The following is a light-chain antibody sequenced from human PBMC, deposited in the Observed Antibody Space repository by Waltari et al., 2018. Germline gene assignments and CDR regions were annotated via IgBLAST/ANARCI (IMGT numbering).Light chain of an antibody. CDR2: ETN. CDR1: TGAVTDGHL. J-gene: IGLJ1*01. CDR3: LLYYGGAGI. Sequence: QAVVTHEPSVPVSPGGTVTLTCGFSTGAVTDGHLPYWFQQKPGQVPRILIFETNNKAPWTPDQFSGSLLGGKAALTLAGAQAEDEAEYYCLLYYGGAGIFGTGTRVTVL. V-gene: IGLV7-46*01.